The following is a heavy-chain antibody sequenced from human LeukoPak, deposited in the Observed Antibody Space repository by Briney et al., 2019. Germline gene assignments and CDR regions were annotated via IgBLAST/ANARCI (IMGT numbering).Heavy chain of an antibody. CDR1: GGSISSSSYY. D-gene: IGHD4-23*01. CDR3: ARHVPYGGNLAYVDY. J-gene: IGHJ4*02. V-gene: IGHV4-39*01. CDR2: IYYSGST. Sequence: SETLSLTCTVSGGSISSSSYYWGWIRQPPGKGLEWIGSIYYSGSTYYNPSLKSRVTISVDTSKNQFSLKLSSVTAADTAVYYRARHVPYGGNLAYVDYWGQGTLVTVSS.